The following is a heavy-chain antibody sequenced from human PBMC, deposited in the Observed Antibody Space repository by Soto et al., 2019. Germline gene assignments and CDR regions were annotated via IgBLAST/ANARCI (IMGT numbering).Heavy chain of an antibody. J-gene: IGHJ6*02. D-gene: IGHD6-6*01. Sequence: SLRLSCAASGFAFSSYAMSWVRQAPGKGLEWVSAISGSGGSTYYADSVKGRFTISRDNSKNTLYLQMNSLRAEDTAVYYCAKEGKTRIAARRDYYYGMDVWGQGTTVTVSS. CDR2: ISGSGGST. V-gene: IGHV3-23*01. CDR1: GFAFSSYA. CDR3: AKEGKTRIAARRDYYYGMDV.